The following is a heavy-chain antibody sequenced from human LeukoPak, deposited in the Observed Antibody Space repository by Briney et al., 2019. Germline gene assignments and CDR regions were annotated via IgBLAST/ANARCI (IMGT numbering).Heavy chain of an antibody. CDR3: ARTPYYGSGSSYYMDV. CDR2: IYPGDSDT. D-gene: IGHD3-10*01. Sequence: GESLQISCKGDGYTFTNYWIVWVRQMPGKGLEWMGIIYPGDSDTRYSPSFQGQVTISADKSISTAYLQWSSLKASDTAMYYCARTPYYGSGSSYYMDVWGKGTTVTISS. V-gene: IGHV5-51*01. CDR1: GYTFTNYW. J-gene: IGHJ6*03.